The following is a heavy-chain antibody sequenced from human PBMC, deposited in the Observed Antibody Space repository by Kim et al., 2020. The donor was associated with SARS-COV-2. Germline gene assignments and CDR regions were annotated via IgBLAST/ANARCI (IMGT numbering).Heavy chain of an antibody. CDR1: GFTFSGYT. CDR3: TRVNPIAGGWYDAFDI. V-gene: IGHV3-73*01. J-gene: IGHJ3*02. D-gene: IGHD6-19*01. CDR2: IRSKANSYST. Sequence: GGSLRLSCAASGFTFSGYTMHWVRQAPGKGLEWVAGIRSKANSYSTAYAASVKNRFSISSDNSKNTAYLQMNRLKTEATAVYYGTRVNPIAGGWYDAFDIWGQGTMVTVSS.